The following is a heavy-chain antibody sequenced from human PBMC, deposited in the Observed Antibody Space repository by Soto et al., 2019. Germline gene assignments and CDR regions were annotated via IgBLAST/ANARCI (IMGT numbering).Heavy chain of an antibody. CDR3: ARGDCVGGTCYSLAGSFYYSMDV. CDR2: INNARSVS. CDR1: GFTFSNYW. J-gene: IGHJ6*03. V-gene: IGHV3-74*01. D-gene: IGHD2-15*01. Sequence: EVQLVESGGGLVQPGGSLRLSCVASGFTFSNYWMYWVRQAPGEGLVWVSRINNARSVSSYADSVKGRLTISRDNVKNPLGLQMDSLRAGDTAVYYCARGDCVGGTCYSLAGSFYYSMDVWGKGTTVTVFS.